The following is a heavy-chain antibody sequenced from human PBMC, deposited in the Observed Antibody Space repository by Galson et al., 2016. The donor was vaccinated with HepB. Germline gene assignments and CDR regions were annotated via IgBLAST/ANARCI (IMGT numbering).Heavy chain of an antibody. CDR2: IFAGGDRT. D-gene: IGHD2-2*01. J-gene: IGHJ4*02. V-gene: IGHV3-23*01. CDR1: GFAFSNYA. CDR3: AKDGCTSTSCYSY. Sequence: SLRLSCAASGFAFSNYAMSWVRQAPGKGLEWVSLIFAGGDRTFYADSVRGRFTISRDNSKNTLYLQMSSLRAEDSAVYYCAKDGCTSTSCYSYWGQGTLVTVSS.